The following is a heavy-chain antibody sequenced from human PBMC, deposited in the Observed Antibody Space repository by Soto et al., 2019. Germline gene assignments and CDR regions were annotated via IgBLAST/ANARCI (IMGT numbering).Heavy chain of an antibody. CDR1: GFSLSTSGVG. J-gene: IGHJ4*02. D-gene: IGHD6-19*01. CDR3: AHSPQWLVPWD. Sequence: QITLKESGPTLVKPTQTLTLTCTFSGFSLSTSGVGVGWIRQPPGKALEWLALIYWDDDKRYSPSLKSRLTXTXXTSKNQVVLTMTNMDPVDTATYYCAHSPQWLVPWDWGQGTLVTVSS. CDR2: IYWDDDK. V-gene: IGHV2-5*02.